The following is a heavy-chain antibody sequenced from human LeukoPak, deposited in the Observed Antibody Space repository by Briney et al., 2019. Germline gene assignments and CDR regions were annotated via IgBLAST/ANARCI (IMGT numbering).Heavy chain of an antibody. J-gene: IGHJ4*02. CDR1: GGSISSSRYY. CDR3: AKTGDYGDYGWPFFDH. V-gene: IGHV4-39*01. D-gene: IGHD4-17*01. CDR2: IYYGGSS. Sequence: SETLSLTCTVSGGSISSSRYYWGWIRQSPGKGLEWIVTIYYGGSSYYNPSLKSRVTISVDTSKNQFSLKLSSVTAADTAMYYCAKTGDYGDYGWPFFDHWGQGTLVTVSS.